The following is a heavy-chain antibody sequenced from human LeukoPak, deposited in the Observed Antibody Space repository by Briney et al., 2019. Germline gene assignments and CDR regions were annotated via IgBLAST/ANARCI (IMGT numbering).Heavy chain of an antibody. CDR1: GFTFNTYG. CDR2: ISYDGSNK. CDR3: AREANGYYDEDYYYYYYMDV. V-gene: IGHV3-30*03. D-gene: IGHD3-22*01. Sequence: GGSPRLSCAASGFTFNTYGMSWVRQAPGKGLEWVAVISYDGSNKYYADSVKGRFTISRDNSKNTLYLQMNSLRAEDTAVYYCAREANGYYDEDYYYYYYMDVWGKGTTVTISS. J-gene: IGHJ6*03.